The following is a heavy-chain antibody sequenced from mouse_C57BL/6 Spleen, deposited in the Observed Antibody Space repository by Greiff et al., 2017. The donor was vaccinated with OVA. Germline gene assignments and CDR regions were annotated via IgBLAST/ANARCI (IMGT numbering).Heavy chain of an antibody. J-gene: IGHJ2*01. V-gene: IGHV1-54*01. D-gene: IGHD1-1*01. Sequence: VKLMESGAELVRPGPSVKVSCKASGYAFTNYLIKWVKQRPGQGLEWIGEINPGNGGPNYNEKFKGKATLTADKSSSTAYMQLSSLTSEESAVYFCARGDYYGTGFDYWGKGTTLTVSA. CDR3: ARGDYYGTGFDY. CDR1: GYAFTNYL. CDR2: INPGNGGP.